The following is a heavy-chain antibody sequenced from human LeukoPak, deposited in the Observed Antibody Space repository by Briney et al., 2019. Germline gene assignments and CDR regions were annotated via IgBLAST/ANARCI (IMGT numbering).Heavy chain of an antibody. CDR3: ARTAVGYSYGFGVLYFDY. CDR1: GFTVSSNY. CDR2: IYSGGST. D-gene: IGHD5-18*01. V-gene: IGHV3-66*01. J-gene: IGHJ4*02. Sequence: GGSLRLSCAASGFTVSSNYMSWVRQAPGKGLEWVSVIYSGGSTYCADSVKGRFTISRDNSKNTPYLQMNSLRAEDTAVYYCARTAVGYSYGFGVLYFDYWGQGTLVTVSS.